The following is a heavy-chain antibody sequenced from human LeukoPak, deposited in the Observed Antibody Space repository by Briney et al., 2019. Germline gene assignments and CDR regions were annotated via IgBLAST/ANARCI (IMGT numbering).Heavy chain of an antibody. Sequence: PGGSLRLSCAASGFTFSSYAMHWVRQAPGKGLEWVAVISYDGSNKYYADSVKGRFTISRDNSKNTLYLQMNSLRAEDTAVYYCVRVLSTFDYWGQGTLVTVSS. CDR2: ISYDGSNK. J-gene: IGHJ4*02. V-gene: IGHV3-30*04. D-gene: IGHD2-2*01. CDR1: GFTFSSYA. CDR3: VRVLSTFDY.